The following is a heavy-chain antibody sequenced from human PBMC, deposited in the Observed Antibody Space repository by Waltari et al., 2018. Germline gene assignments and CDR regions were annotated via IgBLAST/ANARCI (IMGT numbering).Heavy chain of an antibody. Sequence: QVQLQQWGAGLLKPSETLSLTCAVYGGSFSCYYCSWIRQPPGKGLEWIGEINHSGSTKYNPSLKRRVNIAVDTSKNKFSLKLSSVTAADTAVYYCARALTTYYDFWSGYRKEGWFDPWGQGTLVTVSS. CDR1: GGSFSCYY. D-gene: IGHD3-3*01. V-gene: IGHV4-34*01. J-gene: IGHJ5*02. CDR2: INHSGST. CDR3: ARALTTYYDFWSGYRKEGWFDP.